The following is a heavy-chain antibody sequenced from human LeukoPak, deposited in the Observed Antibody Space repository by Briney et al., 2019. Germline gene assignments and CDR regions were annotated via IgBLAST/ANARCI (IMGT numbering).Heavy chain of an antibody. J-gene: IGHJ4*02. CDR2: INWNGGST. V-gene: IGHV3-20*04. D-gene: IGHD3-3*01. CDR1: GFTFSSYA. Sequence: GGSLRLSCAASGFTFSSYAMSWVRQAPGKGLEWVSGINWNGGSTGYADSVKGRFTISRDNAKNSLYMQMNSLRAEDTALYYCARGTYDFWSGYYTGMDYWGQGTLVTVSS. CDR3: ARGTYDFWSGYYTGMDY.